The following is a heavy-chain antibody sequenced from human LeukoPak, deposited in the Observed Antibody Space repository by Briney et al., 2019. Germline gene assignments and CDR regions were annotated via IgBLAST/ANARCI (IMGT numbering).Heavy chain of an antibody. CDR1: GYSFTSYW. V-gene: IGHV5-51*01. CDR3: ASSGVRGTSPPFDAFVI. CDR2: IYPGDSDT. J-gene: IGHJ3*02. D-gene: IGHD3-10*01. Sequence: GESLKISCKGSGYSFTSYWIGWVRQMPGKGLEWMGIIYPGDSDTRYSPSFQGQVTISADKSISTAYLQWSSLKASDTAMYCCASSGVRGTSPPFDAFVIWGQGTMVSVSS.